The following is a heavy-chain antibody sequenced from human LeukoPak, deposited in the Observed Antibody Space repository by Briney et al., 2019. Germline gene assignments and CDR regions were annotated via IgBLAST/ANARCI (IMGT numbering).Heavy chain of an antibody. V-gene: IGHV4-4*02. Sequence: PSETLSLTCAVSGGSISSSNWWSWVHQPPGKGLEWIGEIYHSGSTNYNPSLKSRVTISVDKSKNQFSLKLSSVTAADTAVYYCARATEEWLSAFDIWGQGTMVTVSS. CDR3: ARATEEWLSAFDI. D-gene: IGHD5-12*01. CDR1: GGSISSSNW. J-gene: IGHJ3*02. CDR2: IYHSGST.